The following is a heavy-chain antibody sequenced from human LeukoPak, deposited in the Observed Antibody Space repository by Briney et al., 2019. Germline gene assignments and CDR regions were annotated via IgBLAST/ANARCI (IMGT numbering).Heavy chain of an antibody. Sequence: PGGSLRLSCAASGFTFSSYWMSWVRQAPGKGLEWVAHIKQDGSEKYYVDSVKGRFTISRDNAKNPLYLQMNSLRAEDTAVYYCASNYYDSSGYYDHRFDYWGQGTLVTVSS. CDR1: GFTFSSYW. V-gene: IGHV3-7*01. CDR2: IKQDGSEK. D-gene: IGHD3-22*01. J-gene: IGHJ4*02. CDR3: ASNYYDSSGYYDHRFDY.